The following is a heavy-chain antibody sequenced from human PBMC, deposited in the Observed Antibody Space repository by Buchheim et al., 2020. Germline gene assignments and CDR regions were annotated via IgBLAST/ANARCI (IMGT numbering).Heavy chain of an antibody. CDR1: GFTFSSYA. CDR2: ISYDGSNK. V-gene: IGHV3-30-3*01. Sequence: QVQLVESGGGVVQPGRSLRLSCAASGFTFSSYAMHWVRQAPGKGLEWVAVISYDGSNKYYADSVKGRFTISRDNSKNTLYLQMNSLRAEDTAVYYCARGGGGWDLASGVYWGQGTL. D-gene: IGHD3-3*02. CDR3: ARGGGGWDLASGVY. J-gene: IGHJ4*02.